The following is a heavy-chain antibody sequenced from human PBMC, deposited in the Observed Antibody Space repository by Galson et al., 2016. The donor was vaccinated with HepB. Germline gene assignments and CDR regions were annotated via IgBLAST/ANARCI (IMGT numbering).Heavy chain of an antibody. Sequence: CAISGDSVSNTNAGWYWIRQSPSRGLECLGRTFYRSNWQNDYAESVKSRITINADTSRNQFSLHLNSVTPEDTGVYYCERSHLLGRGFGWWGQGTLVTVSS. CDR1: GDSVSNTNAG. V-gene: IGHV6-1*01. D-gene: IGHD7-27*01. CDR3: ERSHLLGRGFGW. CDR2: TFYRSNWQN. J-gene: IGHJ4*02.